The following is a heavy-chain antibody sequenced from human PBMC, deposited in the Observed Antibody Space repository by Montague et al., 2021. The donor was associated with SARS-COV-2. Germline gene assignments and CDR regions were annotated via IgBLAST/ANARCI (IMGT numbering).Heavy chain of an antibody. D-gene: IGHD2-8*02. CDR3: ARDLYWAFDA. CDR2: TKYTSTRYE. Sequence: CAISGDSVPSNIAAWNWIRQSPSRGLEWLGRTKYTSTRYETYAVSVQSRITITADTSKNQLSLHLNSVTPEDTAVYYCARDLYWAFDAWGLGTTVTVSA. J-gene: IGHJ3*01. CDR1: GDSVPSNIAA. V-gene: IGHV6-1*01.